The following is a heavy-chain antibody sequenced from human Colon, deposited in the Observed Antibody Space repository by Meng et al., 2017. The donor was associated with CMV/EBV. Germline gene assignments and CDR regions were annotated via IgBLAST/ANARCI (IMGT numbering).Heavy chain of an antibody. J-gene: IGHJ4*02. V-gene: IGHV3-11*01. CDR2: ISGSGSAI. Sequence: GESLKISCAASGFSFSDYYMAWIRQAPGKGLEWVSYISGSGSAIYYADSVQGRFTISRDNAKKSLYLQIDSLRAEDTALYYCARRRLYCDGSGCLHYYFDSMGQGTLVTVSS. CDR3: ARRRLYCDGSGCLHYYFDS. CDR1: GFSFSDYY. D-gene: IGHD2-21*01.